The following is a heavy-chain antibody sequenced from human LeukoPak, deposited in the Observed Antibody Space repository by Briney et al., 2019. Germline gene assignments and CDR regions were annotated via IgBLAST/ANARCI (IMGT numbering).Heavy chain of an antibody. V-gene: IGHV3-64*01. Sequence: GGSLRLSCAASGFTFSIYAMHWVRQAPGKVLEYVSAITSNGGSAYYANSVKGRFTISRDNSKNTLYLQMGSLRAEDMAVYYCAREYCDSTTCYKTIDYWGQGTLVTVSS. CDR2: ITSNGGSA. D-gene: IGHD2-2*02. CDR1: GFTFSIYA. J-gene: IGHJ4*02. CDR3: AREYCDSTTCYKTIDY.